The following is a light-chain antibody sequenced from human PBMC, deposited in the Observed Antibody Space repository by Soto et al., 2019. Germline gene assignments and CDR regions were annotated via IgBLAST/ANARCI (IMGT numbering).Light chain of an antibody. CDR3: QQGHNWPLT. CDR2: GAS. Sequence: EIVMTQSPATLSLSPGERAALSCRASQSINSELAWYQQKPGQPPRLLIYGASTRATGVPARFTGSESGSEFTLTISGLQSEDFAVYYCQQGHNWPLTFGQGTK. V-gene: IGKV3-15*01. J-gene: IGKJ2*01. CDR1: QSINSE.